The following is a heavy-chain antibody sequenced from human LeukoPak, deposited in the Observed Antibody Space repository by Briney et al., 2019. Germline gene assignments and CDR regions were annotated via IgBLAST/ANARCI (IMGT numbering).Heavy chain of an antibody. CDR1: GFTFTNAW. Sequence: GGSLRLSCAASGFTFTNAWMSWVRQAPGKGLEWVGRIKSKTDGGTADYAAPVKGRFTISRDDSKNTLFLQMNSLKTEDTAVYYCTKYYYDGSGYLYYFDYWGQGTLVTVSS. J-gene: IGHJ4*02. V-gene: IGHV3-15*01. CDR3: TKYYYDGSGYLYYFDY. D-gene: IGHD3-22*01. CDR2: IKSKTDGGTA.